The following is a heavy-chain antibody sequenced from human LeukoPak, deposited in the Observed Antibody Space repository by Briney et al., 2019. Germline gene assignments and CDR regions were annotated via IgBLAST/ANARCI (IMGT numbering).Heavy chain of an antibody. Sequence: GGSLRLSCAASGFTFSGYWMHWVRQAPGKGLAWVAFIGHEGTYNHYADSVKGRFTISRDNAKNSLYLQMNSLRAEDTAVYYCARDGYGDYDYWGQGTLVTVSS. J-gene: IGHJ4*02. CDR2: IGHEGTYN. V-gene: IGHV3-33*08. D-gene: IGHD4-17*01. CDR3: ARDGYGDYDY. CDR1: GFTFSGYW.